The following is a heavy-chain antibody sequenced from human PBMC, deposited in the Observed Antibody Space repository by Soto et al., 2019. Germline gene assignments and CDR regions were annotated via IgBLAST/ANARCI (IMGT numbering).Heavy chain of an antibody. V-gene: IGHV3-15*01. Sequence: GGSLRLSCAASVFTFSNAWMSLVRQAPGKGLECVCRIKSKTDGWTTDYAAPVKGRFTISRDDSKNTLYLQMNSLKTEDTAVYDCNTRIHLERTFEYWGQGTMVTFSS. J-gene: IGHJ4*02. CDR3: NTRIHLERTFEY. D-gene: IGHD1-1*01. CDR1: VFTFSNAW. CDR2: IKSKTDGWTT.